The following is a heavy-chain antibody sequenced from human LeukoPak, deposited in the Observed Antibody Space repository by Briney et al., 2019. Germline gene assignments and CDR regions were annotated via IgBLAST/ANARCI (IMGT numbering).Heavy chain of an antibody. Sequence: PWETLRLSCTASGASISSYSRNWIRQPPGKGLEWIGYISNSGSTNYNPSLKSRFTISVDTSKNQFSLTLSSVTAADTAVYYCGRRGYFDADYWRKVATVT. J-gene: IGHJ4*02. CDR3: GRRGYFDADY. V-gene: IGHV4-59*08. CDR1: GASISSYS. D-gene: IGHD2/OR15-2a*01. CDR2: ISNSGST.